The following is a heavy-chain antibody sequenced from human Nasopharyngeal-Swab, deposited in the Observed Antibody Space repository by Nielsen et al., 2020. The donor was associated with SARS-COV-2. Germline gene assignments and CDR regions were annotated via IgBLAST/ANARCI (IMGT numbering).Heavy chain of an antibody. CDR3: ARVLGDYGDS. D-gene: IGHD1-26*01. CDR2: ISYDGSNK. J-gene: IGHJ4*02. V-gene: IGHV3-30-3*01. Sequence: GGSLSLSCASSGFTFSSYAMHWVRQAPGKGLEWVAVISYDGSNKYYADSVKGRFTISRDNSKNTLYLQMNSLRAEDTAVYYCARVLGDYGDSWGQGTLVTVSS. CDR1: GFTFSSYA.